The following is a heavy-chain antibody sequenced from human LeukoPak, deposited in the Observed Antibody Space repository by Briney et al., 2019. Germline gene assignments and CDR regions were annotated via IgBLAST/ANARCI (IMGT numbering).Heavy chain of an antibody. CDR2: ISGDGGST. D-gene: IGHD2-8*02. J-gene: IGHJ6*02. CDR3: AKDIGTGYYYYGMDV. CDR1: GFTFDDYA. Sequence: GGSLRLSCAASGFTFDDYAMHWVRQAPGKGLEWVCLISGDGGSTYYADSVKGRFTIARDNSKHSLYLQMNGLRTEDTALYYCAKDIGTGYYYYGMDVWGQGTTVTVSS. V-gene: IGHV3-43*02.